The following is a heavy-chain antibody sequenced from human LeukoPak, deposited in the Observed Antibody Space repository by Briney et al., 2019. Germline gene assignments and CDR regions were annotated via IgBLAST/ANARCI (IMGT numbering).Heavy chain of an antibody. D-gene: IGHD3-22*01. CDR2: IYYSGST. CDR3: ATDPELSSGRDY. Sequence: SQTLSLTCTVSGGSISSGDYYWSWIRQPPGKGLEWIGFIYYSGSTSYNPSLQSRVTISLDTSKNQFSLKLSSVTVADTAVYYCATDPELSSGRDYWGQGTLVTVSS. J-gene: IGHJ4*02. V-gene: IGHV4-30-4*01. CDR1: GGSISSGDYY.